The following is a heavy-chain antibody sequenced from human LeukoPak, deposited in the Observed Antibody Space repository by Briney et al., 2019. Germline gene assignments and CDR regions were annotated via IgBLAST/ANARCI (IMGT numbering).Heavy chain of an antibody. CDR1: EFTFSTYW. D-gene: IGHD3-10*01. CDR3: ASTPLSFGSPHNNWFDP. J-gene: IGHJ5*02. V-gene: IGHV3-7*03. CDR2: IKQDGSEK. Sequence: GGSLRLSCAASEFTFSTYWMSWVRQAPGKGLEWVANIKQDGSEKYYVDSVKGRFTISRDNAKNSLYLQMNSLRAEDTAVYYCASTPLSFGSPHNNWFDPWGQGTLVTVSS.